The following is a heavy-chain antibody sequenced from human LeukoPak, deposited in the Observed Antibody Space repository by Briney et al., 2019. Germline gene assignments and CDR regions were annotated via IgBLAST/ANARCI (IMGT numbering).Heavy chain of an antibody. CDR2: IRSNTYGGTT. J-gene: IGHJ6*03. Sequence: PGGSLRLSCTPSRFTLGAYAMTWVRQAPGNRLEGVGVIRSNTYGGTTEYAASVKGRFTISRDDSKSIAYLQMNSLKTEDTAVYYCTRASSSTWSYYYYYMDVWGKGTTVTISS. CDR1: RFTLGAYA. D-gene: IGHD6-13*01. CDR3: TRASSSTWSYYYYYMDV. V-gene: IGHV3-49*04.